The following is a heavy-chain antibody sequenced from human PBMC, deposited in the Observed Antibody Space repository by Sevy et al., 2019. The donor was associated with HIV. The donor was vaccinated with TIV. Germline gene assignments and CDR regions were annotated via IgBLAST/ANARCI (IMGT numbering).Heavy chain of an antibody. V-gene: IGHV6-1*01. J-gene: IGHJ2*01. CDR2: TYYRSKWYN. Sequence: KQSETLSLTCAISGDSVSSNSAAWNWIRQSPSRGLEWLGSTYYRSKWYNDYAVSVKSRITINPDTSKNQFSLQLNSVTPEDKAVYYCARWGYSSSWYDFWYFDVWGRGTLVTVSS. CDR3: ARWGYSSSWYDFWYFDV. D-gene: IGHD6-13*01. CDR1: GDSVSSNSAA.